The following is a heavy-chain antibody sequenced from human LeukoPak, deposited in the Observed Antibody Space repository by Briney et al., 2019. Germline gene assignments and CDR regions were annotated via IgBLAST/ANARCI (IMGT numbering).Heavy chain of an antibody. J-gene: IGHJ4*02. V-gene: IGHV1-2*02. CDR3: ARAAAARPADY. CDR2: INPNSGGT. Sequence: GWINPNSGGTNYAQKFQGRVTMTRDTSISTAYMELSRLRSDDTAVYYCARAAAARPADYWGQGTLVTVSS. D-gene: IGHD6-6*01.